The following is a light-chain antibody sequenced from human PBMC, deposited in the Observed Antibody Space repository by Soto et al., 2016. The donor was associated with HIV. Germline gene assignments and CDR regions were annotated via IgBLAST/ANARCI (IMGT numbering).Light chain of an antibody. CDR2: DAS. CDR1: QGISSA. Sequence: AIQLTQSPSSLSASVGDRVTITCRASQGISSALAWYQQKPGKAPKLLIYDASSLESGVPSRFSGSGSGTDFTLTISSLQPEDFATYYCQQSYNMPYTFGQGTKAGDQT. V-gene: IGKV1D-13*01. J-gene: IGKJ2*01. CDR3: QQSYNMPYT.